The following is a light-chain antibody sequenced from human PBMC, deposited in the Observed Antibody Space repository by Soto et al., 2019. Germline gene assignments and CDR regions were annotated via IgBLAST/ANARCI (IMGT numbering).Light chain of an antibody. V-gene: IGLV2-11*01. CDR3: CSYAGNYYV. CDR2: DVS. J-gene: IGLJ1*01. Sequence: QSALTQPRSVSGSPGQSVTISCTGTSSDVGGYNYVSWYQQHPGKAPKLMIYDVSKRPSGVPDRFPGSKSVNTASLNISGLQAEDEADYYCCSYAGNYYVFGTGTKLTVL. CDR1: SSDVGGYNY.